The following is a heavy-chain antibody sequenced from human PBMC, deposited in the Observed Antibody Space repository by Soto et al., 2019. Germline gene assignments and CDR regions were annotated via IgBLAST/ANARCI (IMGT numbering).Heavy chain of an antibody. CDR2: VDWNSGST. J-gene: IGHJ6*02. Sequence: GGSVRLSCAASGFTFDDFAMHWVRQAPGKGLEWVSGVDWNSGSTAYADSVKGRFTISRDNARNSLYLQMNSLRAEDTALYYCVKGRGSYEVKFGMDVWGQGTTVTVSS. CDR1: GFTFDDFA. V-gene: IGHV3-9*01. CDR3: VKGRGSYEVKFGMDV. D-gene: IGHD6-25*01.